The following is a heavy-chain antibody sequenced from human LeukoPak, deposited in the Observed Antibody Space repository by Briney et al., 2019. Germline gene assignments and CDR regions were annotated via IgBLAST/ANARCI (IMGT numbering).Heavy chain of an antibody. CDR2: IKQDGSEK. Sequence: PGGSLRLSCVASGFTFSGYWMTWVRQAPGKGLEWVANIKQDGSEKYYVDSVKGRFTISRDNAKNSLHLQMSSLRAEDTAVYYCAREPGYYGSGSYLNWGQGTLVTVSS. V-gene: IGHV3-7*01. CDR3: AREPGYYGSGSYLN. J-gene: IGHJ4*02. D-gene: IGHD3-10*01. CDR1: GFTFSGYW.